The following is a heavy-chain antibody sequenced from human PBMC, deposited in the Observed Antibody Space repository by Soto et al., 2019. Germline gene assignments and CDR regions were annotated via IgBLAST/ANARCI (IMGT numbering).Heavy chain of an antibody. CDR2: ICPGDSDT. V-gene: IGHV5-51*03. D-gene: IGHD3-10*01. J-gene: IGHJ3*01. CDR1: GYSFPSYC. CDR3: VGSYSYASRSYYNVRAFDL. Sequence: ELQLVQSEAEVKKPGQSLKISCKNSGYSFPSYCFGWVRQMPGKGLEWMGIICPGDSDTTYSPSFQGHVTISADRSIRTAYLQWSSLTASDTAMYYCVGSYSYASRSYYNVRAFDLWGQGTTVTVPS.